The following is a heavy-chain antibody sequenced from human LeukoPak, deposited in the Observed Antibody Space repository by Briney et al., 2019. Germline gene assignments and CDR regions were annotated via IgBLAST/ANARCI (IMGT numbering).Heavy chain of an antibody. D-gene: IGHD2-2*01. CDR2: IYPGDSDT. J-gene: IGHJ4*02. Sequence: GESLQISCQGSGYIFTTYWIGWVRQMPGKGLEWMGIIYPGDSDTRYSPSFQGQVTISADKSITTAYLQWSSLKASDTAIYYCARTMGTSTSSTLDYWGQGTLVTVSS. V-gene: IGHV5-51*01. CDR3: ARTMGTSTSSTLDY. CDR1: GYIFTTYW.